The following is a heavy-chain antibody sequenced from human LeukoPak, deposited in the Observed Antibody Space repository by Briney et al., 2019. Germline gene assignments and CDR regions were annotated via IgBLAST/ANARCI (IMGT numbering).Heavy chain of an antibody. CDR2: TYSGGST. J-gene: IGHJ4*02. Sequence: GGSLRLSCAASGFTVGSSYMSWVRQAPGKGLEWVSVTYSGGSTYFADSVKGRFTISRDSSKNTLFLQMNSLRAEDTAVYYCANYRSRYSGYENWGQGTLVTVSS. V-gene: IGHV3-66*01. CDR3: ANYRSRYSGYEN. CDR1: GFTVGSSY. D-gene: IGHD1-26*01.